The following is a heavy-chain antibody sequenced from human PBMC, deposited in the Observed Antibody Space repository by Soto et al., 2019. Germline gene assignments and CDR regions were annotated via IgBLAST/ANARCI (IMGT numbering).Heavy chain of an antibody. V-gene: IGHV4-34*01. CDR1: GGSFSGYF. CDR2: ITHTGGT. Sequence: QVQLQQWGAGLLTPSETLSLTCAVSGGSFSGYFWSWIRQPPGKGLEWIGEITHTGGTNYNPSLKSRVTISIDTSKNQFSLKVTSVTAADTGVYYCARGSSASSWYLQHWGQGTPDIVSS. D-gene: IGHD6-13*01. J-gene: IGHJ1*01. CDR3: ARGSSASSWYLQH.